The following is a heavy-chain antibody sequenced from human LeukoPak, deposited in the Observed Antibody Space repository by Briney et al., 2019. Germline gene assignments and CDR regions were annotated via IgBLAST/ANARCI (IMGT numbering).Heavy chain of an antibody. D-gene: IGHD3-22*01. V-gene: IGHV4-34*01. CDR3: ARSPGGGSSGYYYRTTYFDY. Sequence: KPSETLSLTCVVYGGSFSGYYWSYIRQPPGKGLEWIGEINHSGSTNYNPSLKSRVTISVDRSKNQFSLKLSSVTAADTAVYYCARSPGGGSSGYYYRTTYFDYWGQGTLVTVSS. J-gene: IGHJ4*02. CDR2: INHSGST. CDR1: GGSFSGYY.